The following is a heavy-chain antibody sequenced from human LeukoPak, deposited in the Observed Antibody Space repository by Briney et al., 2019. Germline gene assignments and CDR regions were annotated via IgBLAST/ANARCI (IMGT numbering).Heavy chain of an antibody. D-gene: IGHD6-13*01. CDR3: ARGGSSTSATGKENWLDP. Sequence: PSETLSLTCTVSGGSISSYYWSWIRQPPGKGLEWIGYIYYSGSTNYNPSLKSRVTISVDTSKNQFSLKLSSVTAADTAVYYCARGGSSTSATGKENWLDPWGQGTLVTVSS. CDR1: GGSISSYY. J-gene: IGHJ5*02. V-gene: IGHV4-59*01. CDR2: IYYSGST.